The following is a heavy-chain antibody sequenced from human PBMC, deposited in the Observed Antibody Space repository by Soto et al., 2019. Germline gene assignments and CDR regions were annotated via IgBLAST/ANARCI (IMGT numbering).Heavy chain of an antibody. CDR3: ARGGGSSGWYPYYFDY. CDR1: VYTFTSYS. V-gene: IGHV1-3*01. Sequence: ASLKVSCQASVYTFTSYSMHWVRQAPGQRLEWMGWINAGNGNTKYSQKFQRRVTITRDTSASTGYMQLSSLRSEDTAVYYCARGGGSSGWYPYYFDYWGQGTLVTVPQ. J-gene: IGHJ4*02. CDR2: INAGNGNT. D-gene: IGHD6-19*01.